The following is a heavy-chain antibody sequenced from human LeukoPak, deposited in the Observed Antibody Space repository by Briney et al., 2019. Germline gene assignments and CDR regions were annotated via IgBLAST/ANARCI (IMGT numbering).Heavy chain of an antibody. CDR1: GYTFTSYG. J-gene: IGHJ4*02. V-gene: IGHV1-18*01. Sequence: ASVKVSCKASGYTFTSYGISWVGQAPGQGLEGMGWISAYNGNTNYAQKLQGRVTMTTDTSTTTAYMELRSLRSDDTAVYYCARVRLHYYDSSGYYLDYWGQGTLVTVSS. D-gene: IGHD3-22*01. CDR3: ARVRLHYYDSSGYYLDY. CDR2: ISAYNGNT.